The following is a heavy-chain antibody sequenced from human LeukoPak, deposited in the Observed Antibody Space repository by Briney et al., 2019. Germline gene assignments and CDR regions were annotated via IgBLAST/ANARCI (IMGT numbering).Heavy chain of an antibody. CDR3: AKDITIFGVVTIKNWFDH. CDR2: ISYDGSNK. D-gene: IGHD3-3*01. J-gene: IGHJ5*02. V-gene: IGHV3-30*18. CDR1: GFTFSSYA. Sequence: PGGSLRLSCAASGFTFSSYAMSWVRQAPGKGLEWVAVISYDGSNKYYADSVKGRFTISRDNSKNTLYLQMNSLRAEDTAVYYCAKDITIFGVVTIKNWFDHWGQGTLVTVSS.